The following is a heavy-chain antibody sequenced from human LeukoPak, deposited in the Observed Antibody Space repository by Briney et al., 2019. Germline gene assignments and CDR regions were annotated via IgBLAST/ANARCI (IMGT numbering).Heavy chain of an antibody. J-gene: IGHJ4*02. V-gene: IGHV4-59*08. CDR3: ARHASSSPYYFDY. CDR2: IHYSGST. Sequence: SETLSLTCTVSGGSISSYYWSWIRQPPGKGLEWIGYIHYSGSTNYNPSLKSRVTISVDTSKNQFSLKLSSVTAADTAVYYCARHASSSPYYFDYWGQGTLVTVSS. CDR1: GGSISSYY. D-gene: IGHD6-6*01.